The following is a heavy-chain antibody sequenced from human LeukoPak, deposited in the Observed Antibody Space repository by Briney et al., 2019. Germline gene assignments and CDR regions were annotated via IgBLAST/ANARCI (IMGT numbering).Heavy chain of an antibody. Sequence: SVKVSCKASGGTFSNYAISWVRQAPGQGLEWMGGIIPILGKANSAQKFQGRVTITADESTTTAYMELSSLRSEDTAVYYCARGYGSGSYYLLYYFDYWGQGTLVTVSS. CDR3: ARGYGSGSYYLLYYFDY. D-gene: IGHD3-10*01. V-gene: IGHV1-69*13. J-gene: IGHJ4*02. CDR1: GGTFSNYA. CDR2: IIPILGKA.